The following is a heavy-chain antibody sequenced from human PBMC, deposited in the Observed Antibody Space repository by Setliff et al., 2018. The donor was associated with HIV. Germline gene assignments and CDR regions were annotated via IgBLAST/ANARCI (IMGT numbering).Heavy chain of an antibody. CDR2: ISYTGST. CDR1: GGSINRSNYY. V-gene: IGHV4-39*01. D-gene: IGHD3-9*01. Sequence: LSLTCTVPGGSINRSNYYWGWIRQPPGKGLEWIGTISYTGSTYYDPSLKSRVTISLDTSKNQFFLKLSSVTAPDTAIYYCARQTWEYYDTLTGYYRSPKNFDAWGQGTLVTVSS. J-gene: IGHJ4*02. CDR3: ARQTWEYYDTLTGYYRSPKNFDA.